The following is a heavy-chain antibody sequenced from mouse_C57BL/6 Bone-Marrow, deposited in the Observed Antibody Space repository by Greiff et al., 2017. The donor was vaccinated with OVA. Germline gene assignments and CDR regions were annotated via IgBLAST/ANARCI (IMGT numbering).Heavy chain of an antibody. CDR2: IDPANGNT. CDR1: GFNIKNTY. J-gene: IGHJ2*01. CDR3: ARSRVYYGSSYNY. D-gene: IGHD1-1*01. V-gene: IGHV14-3*01. Sequence: VQLKESVAELVRPGASVKLSCTASGFNIKNTYMHWVKQRPEQGLEWIGRIDPANGNTKYAPKFQGKATITADTSSNTAYLQLSSLTSEDTAIYYCARSRVYYGSSYNYWGQGTTLTVSS.